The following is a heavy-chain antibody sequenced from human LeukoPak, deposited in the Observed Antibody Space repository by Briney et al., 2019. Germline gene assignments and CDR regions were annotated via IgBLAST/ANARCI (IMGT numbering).Heavy chain of an antibody. D-gene: IGHD6-19*01. CDR3: AGRPDIAVVPIFDY. CDR1: GYTFTGYY. Sequence: GASVKVSCKASGYTFTGYYVHWVRQAPGQGLEWMGWINPSSGGTNYAQKFQGRVAMTGDTSISTVYMELSRLTSDDTAVYFCAGRPDIAVVPIFDYWGQGTLVTISS. CDR2: INPSSGGT. J-gene: IGHJ4*02. V-gene: IGHV1-2*02.